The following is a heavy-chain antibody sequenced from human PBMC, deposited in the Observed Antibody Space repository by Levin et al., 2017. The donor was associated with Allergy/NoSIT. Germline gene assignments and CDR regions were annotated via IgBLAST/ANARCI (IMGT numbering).Heavy chain of an antibody. J-gene: IGHJ4*02. Sequence: GESLKISCAASGFTFSSYAMSWVRQAPGKGLEWVSAISGSGGSTYYADSVKGRFTISRDNSKNTLYLQMNSLRAEDTAVYYCAKVYCSSTSCSVDYWGQGTLVTVSS. V-gene: IGHV3-23*01. CDR2: ISGSGGST. CDR1: GFTFSSYA. D-gene: IGHD2-2*01. CDR3: AKVYCSSTSCSVDY.